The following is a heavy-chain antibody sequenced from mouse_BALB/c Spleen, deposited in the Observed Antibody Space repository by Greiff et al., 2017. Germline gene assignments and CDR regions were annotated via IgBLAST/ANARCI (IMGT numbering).Heavy chain of an antibody. CDR1: GYSITSDYA. CDR3: ARSNYGSSYGFAY. D-gene: IGHD1-1*01. Sequence: ESGPGLVKPSQSLSLTCTVTGYSITSDYAWNWIRQSPGNKLEWMGYISHSGSTSYNPSLKSRISITRDTSKNQFFLQLNSVTTEDTATYYCARSNYGSSYGFAYWGQGTLVTVSA. J-gene: IGHJ3*01. CDR2: ISHSGST. V-gene: IGHV3-2*02.